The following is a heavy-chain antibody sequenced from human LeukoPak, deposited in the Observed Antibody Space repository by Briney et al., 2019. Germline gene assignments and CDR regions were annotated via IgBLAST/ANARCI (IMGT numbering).Heavy chain of an antibody. V-gene: IGHV4-31*03. J-gene: IGHJ4*02. CDR3: ARGEYSGYDHGP. CDR2: IYYSGST. CDR1: GGSISSGGYY. D-gene: IGHD5-12*01. Sequence: PSETLSLTCTVSGGSISSGGYYWSWIRQHPGKGLEWIGYIYYSGSTYYNPSLKSRVTISVDTSKNQFSLKLSSVTAADTAVYYCARGEYSGYDHGPWGQGTLVTVSS.